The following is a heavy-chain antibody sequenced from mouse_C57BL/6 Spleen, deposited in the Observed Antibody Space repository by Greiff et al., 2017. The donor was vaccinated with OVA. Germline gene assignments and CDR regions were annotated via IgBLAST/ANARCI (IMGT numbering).Heavy chain of an antibody. D-gene: IGHD1-1*01. J-gene: IGHJ1*03. CDR2: INPNYGTT. CDR3: AIPPGYGSSYGYFDV. Sequence: EVHLVESGPELVKPGASVKISCKASGYSFTDYNMNWVKQSNGKSLEWIGVINPNYGTTSYNQKFKGKATLTVDQSSSTAYMQLNSLTSEDSAVYYCAIPPGYGSSYGYFDVWGTGTTVTVSS. CDR1: GYSFTDYN. V-gene: IGHV1-39*01.